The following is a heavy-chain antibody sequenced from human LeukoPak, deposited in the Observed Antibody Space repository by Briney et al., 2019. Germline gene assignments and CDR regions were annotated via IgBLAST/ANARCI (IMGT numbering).Heavy chain of an antibody. V-gene: IGHV3-30*10. J-gene: IGHJ4*02. CDR1: GFTFSSYA. CDR2: ISYDGSNK. Sequence: GGSLRLSCAASGFTFSSYAMHWVRQAPGKGLEWVAVISYDGSNKYYTDSVKGRFTISRDNSKNTLYLQMNSLRAEDTAVYYCARGPGVRGDYWGQGTLVTVSS. CDR3: ARGPGVRGDY. D-gene: IGHD3-16*02.